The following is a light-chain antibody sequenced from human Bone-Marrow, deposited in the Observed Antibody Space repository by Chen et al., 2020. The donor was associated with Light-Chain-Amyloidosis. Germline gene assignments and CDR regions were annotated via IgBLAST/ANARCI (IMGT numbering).Light chain of an antibody. CDR3: QQYGTSPLT. CDR1: QTISSNY. V-gene: IGKV3-20*01. CDR2: GSS. J-gene: IGKJ4*01. Sequence: EIVLTQSPGTLSLSPGEGANLSCRASQTISSNYLTWYQQKFGKAPRLLIYGSSSRATGIPDRFTGSGSGTDFTLTINRLEPEDFAMYYCQQYGTSPLTVGGGTKVEIK.